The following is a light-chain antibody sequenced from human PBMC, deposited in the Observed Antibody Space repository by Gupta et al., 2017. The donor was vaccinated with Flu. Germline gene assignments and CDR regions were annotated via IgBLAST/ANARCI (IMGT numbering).Light chain of an antibody. V-gene: IGKV3-15*01. CDR1: QSINTN. Sequence: EIAMTQSPATLSVSPGGRATLPCRASQSINTNLVWYQQRPGQAPRLVIYGVSSRATGAPARFNGSGSGTDFTLTIISLQSEDFAVYYCQQHDNWPLTFGGGTKVEIK. CDR3: QQHDNWPLT. CDR2: GVS. J-gene: IGKJ4*01.